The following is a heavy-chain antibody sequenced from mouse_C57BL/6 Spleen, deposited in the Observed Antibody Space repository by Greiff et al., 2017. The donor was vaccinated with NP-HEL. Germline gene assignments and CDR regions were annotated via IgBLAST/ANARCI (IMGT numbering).Heavy chain of an antibody. CDR2: INPNNGGT. V-gene: IGHV1-18*01. D-gene: IGHD3-2*02. CDR1: GYTFTDYH. CDR3: ATRQLRLRWFAY. J-gene: IGHJ3*01. Sequence: EVQLQQSGPELVKPGASVKIPCKASGYTFTDYHMDWVKQSHGKSLEWIGDINPNNGGTIYNQKFKGKATLTVDKSSSTAYMELRSLTSEDTAVYYCATRQLRLRWFAYWGQGTLVTVSA.